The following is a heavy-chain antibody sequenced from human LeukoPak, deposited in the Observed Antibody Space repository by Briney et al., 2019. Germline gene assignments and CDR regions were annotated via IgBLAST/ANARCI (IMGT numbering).Heavy chain of an antibody. J-gene: IGHJ4*02. CDR1: GGSINSYY. CDR3: ASMGILSGSYYGFDY. D-gene: IGHD1-26*01. CDR2: IYYSGST. Sequence: SETLSLTCTVSGGSINSYYWSWIRQPPGKGLEWIGYIYYSGSTNYNPSLKSRVTISVDTSKNQFSLKLSSVTAADTAVYYCASMGILSGSYYGFDYWGQGTLVTVSS. V-gene: IGHV4-59*01.